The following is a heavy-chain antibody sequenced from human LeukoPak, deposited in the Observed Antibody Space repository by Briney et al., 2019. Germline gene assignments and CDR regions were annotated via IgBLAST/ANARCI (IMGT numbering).Heavy chain of an antibody. J-gene: IGHJ4*02. V-gene: IGHV3-66*01. Sequence: GGSLRLSCVVSGFTFSSYSVSWVRQAPGKGLEWVSVIYSGGSTYYADSVKGRFTISRDNSKNTLYLQMNSLRAEDTAVYYCASRRVGSYMDYWGQGTLVTVSS. CDR1: GFTFSSYS. CDR3: ASRRVGSYMDY. CDR2: IYSGGST. D-gene: IGHD1-26*01.